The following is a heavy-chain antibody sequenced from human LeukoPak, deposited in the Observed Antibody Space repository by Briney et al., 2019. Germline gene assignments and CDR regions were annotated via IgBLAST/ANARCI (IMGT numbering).Heavy chain of an antibody. CDR2: IYATGST. Sequence: SQTLSLTCTVSGGSISTGSYYWTWIRQPAGQGLECIGRIYATGSTDYNPSLKGRVSVSGDTSKNQFSLNLSSVTAADTAVYYCARERVGAYDYWGQGTLVTVSS. V-gene: IGHV4-61*02. CDR1: GGSISTGSYY. J-gene: IGHJ4*02. D-gene: IGHD1-26*01. CDR3: ARERVGAYDY.